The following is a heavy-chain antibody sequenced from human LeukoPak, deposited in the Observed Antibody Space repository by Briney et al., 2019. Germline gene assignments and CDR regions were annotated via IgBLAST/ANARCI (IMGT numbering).Heavy chain of an antibody. Sequence: SETLSLTCAVYGGSFSDYYWSWIRQPPGKGLEWIGYIYHSGSTNYNPSLKSRVTMSVDTSKKQFSLKLSSVTAADTAVYYCARGRPPHDYGTLFDYWGQGTLVTVSS. CDR3: ARGRPPHDYGTLFDY. CDR1: GGSFSDYY. D-gene: IGHD4-17*01. V-gene: IGHV4-59*01. J-gene: IGHJ4*02. CDR2: IYHSGST.